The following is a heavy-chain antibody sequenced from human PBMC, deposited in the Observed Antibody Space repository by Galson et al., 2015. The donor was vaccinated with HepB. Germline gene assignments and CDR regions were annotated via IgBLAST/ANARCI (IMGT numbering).Heavy chain of an antibody. CDR3: TRSKGWRSPMDY. Sequence: SLRLSCAASGFNFISYSMHWVRQAPGKGLEWVAVVSSDGSNELYADSVKGRFAVSRDNSRNSLFLQMNSLKPEDTAVYYCTRSKGWRSPMDYWGQGTLVTVSS. J-gene: IGHJ4*02. CDR2: VSSDGSNE. CDR1: GFNFISYS. D-gene: IGHD2-21*01. V-gene: IGHV3-30*09.